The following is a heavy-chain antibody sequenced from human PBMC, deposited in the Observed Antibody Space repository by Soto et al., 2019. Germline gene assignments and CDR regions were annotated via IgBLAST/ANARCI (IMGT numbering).Heavy chain of an antibody. CDR2: LHPHGGST. Sequence: ASVKVSCKAPRDTFTSYYINWVRQAPGQGLEWMVVLHPHGGSTAYAQKFKGRVTLTRDTSASTVYMEVSSLTSEDTAMYYCARSSGGNFGIIIEGTNWFAPWGQGTLVTV. D-gene: IGHD1-26*01. J-gene: IGHJ5*02. V-gene: IGHV1-46*01. CDR1: RDTFTSYY. CDR3: ARSSGGNFGIIIEGTNWFAP.